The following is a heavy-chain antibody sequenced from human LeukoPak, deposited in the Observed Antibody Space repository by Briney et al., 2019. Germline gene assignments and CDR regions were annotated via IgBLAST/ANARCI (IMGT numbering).Heavy chain of an antibody. Sequence: SGTLSLTCAVSGGSISSSNWWSWVRQPPGKGLEWIGEIYHSGSTNYNPSLKSRVTISVDTSKNQFSLKLSSVTAADTAVYYCARSTRKWELLGHSDAFDIWGQGTMVTVSS. CDR3: ARSTRKWELLGHSDAFDI. CDR1: GGSISSSNW. V-gene: IGHV4-4*02. CDR2: IYHSGST. J-gene: IGHJ3*02. D-gene: IGHD1-26*01.